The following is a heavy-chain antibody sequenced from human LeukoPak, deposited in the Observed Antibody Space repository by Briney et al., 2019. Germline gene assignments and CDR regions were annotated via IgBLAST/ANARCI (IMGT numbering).Heavy chain of an antibody. V-gene: IGHV3-23*01. CDR2: ISASGGST. J-gene: IGHJ4*02. D-gene: IGHD4-17*01. Sequence: GGSLRLSCAASGFTIRTYAMTWVRQGPGKDLEWISTISASGGSTYYADSVKGRFTISRDTSKNTLYLQMNSLRAEDTAIYYCAKADGPDYGDYPFDYWGQGTLVTVSS. CDR1: GFTIRTYA. CDR3: AKADGPDYGDYPFDY.